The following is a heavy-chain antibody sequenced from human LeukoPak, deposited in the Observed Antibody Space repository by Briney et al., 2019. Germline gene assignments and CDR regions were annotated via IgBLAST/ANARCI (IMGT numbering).Heavy chain of an antibody. Sequence: GGSLRLSCAASGFTFDHYTMHWVRQAPGKGLEWVSLISWDGGSTYYADSVKGRFTISRDNSKNSLSLQMNSLRAEDTAVHYCAKGSDRLKYYYYYMDVWGKGTTVTVSS. CDR1: GFTFDHYT. CDR2: ISWDGGST. J-gene: IGHJ6*03. D-gene: IGHD3-22*01. V-gene: IGHV3-43*01. CDR3: AKGSDRLKYYYYYMDV.